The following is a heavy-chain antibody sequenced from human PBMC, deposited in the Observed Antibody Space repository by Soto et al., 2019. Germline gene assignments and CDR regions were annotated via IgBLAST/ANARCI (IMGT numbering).Heavy chain of an antibody. Sequence: GGSLRLSCAASGFTFSSYEMNWVRQAPGKGLEWVSYISSSGSTIYYADSVKGRFTISRDNAKNSLYLQMNSLRAEDTAVYYCARVLLGWADYWGQGXLVTVSS. D-gene: IGHD7-27*01. V-gene: IGHV3-48*03. CDR1: GFTFSSYE. CDR2: ISSSGSTI. J-gene: IGHJ4*02. CDR3: ARVLLGWADY.